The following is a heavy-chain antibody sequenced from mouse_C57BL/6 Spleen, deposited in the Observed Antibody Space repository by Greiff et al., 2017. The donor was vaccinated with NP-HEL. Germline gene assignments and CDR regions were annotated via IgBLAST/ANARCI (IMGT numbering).Heavy chain of an antibody. D-gene: IGHD2-13*01. CDR2: IDPSDSYT. CDR1: GYTFTSYW. J-gene: IGHJ3*01. Sequence: VKLQQSGPELVRPGTSVKLSCKASGYTFTSYWMNWVKQRPGQGLEWIGGIDPSDSYTNYNQKFKGKATLTVDTASSTAYMQLSSLTSEDSAVYCCARPANDYGFAYWGQVTLVTVSA. CDR3: ARPANDYGFAY. V-gene: IGHV1-59*01.